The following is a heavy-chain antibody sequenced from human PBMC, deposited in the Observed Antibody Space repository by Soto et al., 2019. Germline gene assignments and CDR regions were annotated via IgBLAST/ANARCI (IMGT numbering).Heavy chain of an antibody. J-gene: IGHJ4*02. V-gene: IGHV3-23*01. CDR3: AKGGILGSYHFDY. CDR2: ISGNGYNT. Sequence: PGGSLRLSCAASGISNYAMSWVRQAPGKGLEWGAAISGNGYNTFYADSVKGRFTIVRDNSKNTVSLQMNSLRAEDTAVYYCAKGGILGSYHFDYWGQGTLVTVSS. D-gene: IGHD3-16*02. CDR1: GISNYA.